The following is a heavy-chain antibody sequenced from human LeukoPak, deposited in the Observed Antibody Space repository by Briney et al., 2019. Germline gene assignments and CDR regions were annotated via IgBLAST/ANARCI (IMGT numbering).Heavy chain of an antibody. CDR1: GFTFSDYY. V-gene: IGHV3-11*04. J-gene: IGHJ4*02. CDR2: ISSSGSTI. D-gene: IGHD3-10*01. CDR3: ARFLSLQWFGDHKGY. Sequence: GGSLRLSCAASGFTFSDYYMSWIRQAPGKGLEWVSYISSSGSTIYYADSVKGRFTISRDNAKNSLYLQMNSLRAEDTAVYYCARFLSLQWFGDHKGYWGQGTLVTVSS.